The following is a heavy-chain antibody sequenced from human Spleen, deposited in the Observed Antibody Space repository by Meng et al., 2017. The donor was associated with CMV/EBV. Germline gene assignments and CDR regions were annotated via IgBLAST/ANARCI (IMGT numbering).Heavy chain of an antibody. CDR1: GFPFSGYG. D-gene: IGHD2-21*01. CDR3: AKDLKMESYCGGDCYYGMDV. CDR2: IRYDGSNK. Sequence: GSLRLSCAASGFPFSGYGMHWVRQAPGKGLEWGAFIRYDGSNKYCADSVKGRFTISRDNSKNTLYLQMNSLRAEDTAVYYCAKDLKMESYCGGDCYYGMDVWGQGTTVTVSS. J-gene: IGHJ6*02. V-gene: IGHV3-30*02.